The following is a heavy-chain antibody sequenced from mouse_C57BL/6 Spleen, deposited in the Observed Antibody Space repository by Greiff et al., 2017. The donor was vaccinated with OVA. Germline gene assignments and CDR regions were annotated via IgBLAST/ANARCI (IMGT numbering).Heavy chain of an antibody. Sequence: VQLQQPGAELVKPGASVKLSCKASGYTFTSYWMHWVKQRPGQGLEWIGMIHPTSGSTNYNEKFKSKATLTVDKSSSTAYMQLSSLTSEDSAVYYCARTRYTTVVATEYYFDYWGQGTTLTVSS. CDR1: GYTFTSYW. CDR2: IHPTSGST. J-gene: IGHJ2*01. V-gene: IGHV1-64*01. D-gene: IGHD1-1*01. CDR3: ARTRYTTVVATEYYFDY.